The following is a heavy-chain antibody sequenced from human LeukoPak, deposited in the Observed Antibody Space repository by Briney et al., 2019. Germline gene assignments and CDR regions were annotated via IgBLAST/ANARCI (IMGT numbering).Heavy chain of an antibody. CDR3: AREGIYGDYRH. CDR1: GGSISSGSYY. V-gene: IGHV4-61*02. J-gene: IGHJ4*02. D-gene: IGHD4-17*01. CDR2: AHTSGST. Sequence: SQTLSLTCTVSGGSISSGSYYWSWIRQPAGKGLEWIGRAHTSGSTNYNPSLKSRVIISVDTSKNQFSLKLSSVTAADTAVYYCAREGIYGDYRHWGQGTLVTVSS.